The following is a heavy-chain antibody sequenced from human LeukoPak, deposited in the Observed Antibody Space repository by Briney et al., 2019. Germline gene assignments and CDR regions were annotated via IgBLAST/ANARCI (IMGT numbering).Heavy chain of an antibody. V-gene: IGHV3-30*03. J-gene: IGHJ4*02. CDR1: GFTFSSYG. CDR3: ARGLYSGYD. D-gene: IGHD5-12*01. CDR2: ISYDGSNK. Sequence: PGGSLRLSCAASGFTFSSYGMHWVRQAPGKGLEWVAVISYDGSNKYYADSVKGRFTISRDNSKNTLYLQMNSLRAEDTAVYYCARGLYSGYDWGQGTLVTVSS.